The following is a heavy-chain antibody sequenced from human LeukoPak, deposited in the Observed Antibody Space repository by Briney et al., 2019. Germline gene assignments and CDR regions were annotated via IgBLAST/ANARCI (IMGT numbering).Heavy chain of an antibody. V-gene: IGHV1-18*01. CDR3: ARSAAVVVPAATMGFFDY. CDR2: ISAYNGNT. Sequence: HWASVKVSCKASGYTFTSYGISWVRQAPGQGLEWMGWISAYNGNTNYAQKLQGRVTMTTDTSTSTAYMELRSLRSDDTAVYYCARSAAVVVPAATMGFFDYWGQGTLVTVSS. CDR1: GYTFTSYG. J-gene: IGHJ4*02. D-gene: IGHD2-2*01.